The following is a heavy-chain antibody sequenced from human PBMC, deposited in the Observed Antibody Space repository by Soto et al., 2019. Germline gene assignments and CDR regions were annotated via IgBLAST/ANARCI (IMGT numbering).Heavy chain of an antibody. CDR3: ATDLSEEGDSDY. Sequence: ASVKVSCKVSGYTPTELSMHWVRQAPGKGLEWMGGFDPEDGETIYAQKFQGRVTMTEDTSTDTAYMELSSLRSEDTAVYYCATDLSEEGDSDYWGQGTLVTVSS. CDR1: GYTPTELS. D-gene: IGHD2-21*01. J-gene: IGHJ4*02. V-gene: IGHV1-24*01. CDR2: FDPEDGET.